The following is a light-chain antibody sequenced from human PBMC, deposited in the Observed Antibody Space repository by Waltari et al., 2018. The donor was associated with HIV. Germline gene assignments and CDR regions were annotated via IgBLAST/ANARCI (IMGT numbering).Light chain of an antibody. CDR1: RSYIGRKT. CDR3: AAWDDSLNVWV. V-gene: IGLV1-44*01. CDR2: SKD. Sequence: QSVLTQPPSASGTPGQMVTISCSGGRSYIGRKTVDWYQQVPGMAPKRLIDSKDQRPSGIPERFFGSQSGTSASLAVSGLQAEDEADYYCAAWDDSLNVWVFGGGTKLTVL. J-gene: IGLJ3*02.